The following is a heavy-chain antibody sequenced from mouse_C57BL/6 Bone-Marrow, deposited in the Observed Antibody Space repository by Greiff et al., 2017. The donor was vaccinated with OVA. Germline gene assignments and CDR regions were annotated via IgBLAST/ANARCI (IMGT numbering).Heavy chain of an antibody. V-gene: IGHV5-6*01. J-gene: IGHJ3*01. Sequence: EVKLMESGGDLVKPGGSLKLSCAASGFTFSSYGMSWVRQTPDQRLEWVATISSGGSYIYYPDSMKGRFTISRDSAKNTLYMQMSSLKSEDTAMYYYERVYDYDGFAYWGQGTLVTVSA. D-gene: IGHD2-4*01. CDR1: GFTFSSYG. CDR3: ERVYDYDGFAY. CDR2: ISSGGSYI.